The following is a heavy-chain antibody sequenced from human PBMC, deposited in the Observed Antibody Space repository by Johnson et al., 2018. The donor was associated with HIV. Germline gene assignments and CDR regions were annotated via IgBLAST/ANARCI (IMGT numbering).Heavy chain of an antibody. CDR1: GFTFSSYA. Sequence: QVQLVESGGGVVQPGRSLRLSCAASGFTFSSYAMHWVRQAPGKGLEWVAVISYDGSNKYYADSVKGRFTISRDNSKNTLYLQMNSLRAEDTAVYYCARDGGTGPVQGAFEIWGQGTMVTVS. CDR3: ARDGGTGPVQGAFEI. V-gene: IGHV3-30*04. CDR2: ISYDGSNK. J-gene: IGHJ3*02. D-gene: IGHD3-16*01.